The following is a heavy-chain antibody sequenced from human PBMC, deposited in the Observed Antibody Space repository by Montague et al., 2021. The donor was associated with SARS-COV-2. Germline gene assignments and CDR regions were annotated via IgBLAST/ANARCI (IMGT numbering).Heavy chain of an antibody. CDR2: ISSSGSA. CDR3: ANKGAYDVPIDY. J-gene: IGHJ4*02. CDR1: GGSVSSGSFH. Sequence: SETLSLTCTVSGGSVSSGSFHWSWIRQPPGKGLEYIGYISSSGSASYNPSFKGRVAISLDTSENQLSLRLSSVTAADTAVYYCANKGAYDVPIDYWGLGTLVTVSS. D-gene: IGHD3-3*01. V-gene: IGHV4-61*01.